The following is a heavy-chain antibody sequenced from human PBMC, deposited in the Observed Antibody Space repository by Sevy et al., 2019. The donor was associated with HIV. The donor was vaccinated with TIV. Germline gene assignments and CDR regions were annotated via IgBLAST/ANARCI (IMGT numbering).Heavy chain of an antibody. CDR1: GFTFTNYG. CDR2: IRYDGSDK. CDR3: AKDSAGPARRYFDS. D-gene: IGHD2-15*01. V-gene: IGHV3-30*02. J-gene: IGHJ4*02. Sequence: GGSLRLSCAASGFTFTNYGMHWVRQVPGKGLEWVTFIRYDGSDKYYAASVKGRFTISRDDSKNTLYLQMDSLRPEDTAIYYCAKDSAGPARRYFDSWGQGTLVTVSS.